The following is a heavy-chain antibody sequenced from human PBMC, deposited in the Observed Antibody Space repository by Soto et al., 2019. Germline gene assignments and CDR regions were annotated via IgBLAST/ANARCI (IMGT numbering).Heavy chain of an antibody. CDR1: GFTVSSNY. CDR3: ARDLGYSSGWYSSKTTFVAAFDI. Sequence: GGSLRLSCAASGFTVSSNYMSWVRQAPGKGLEWVSVIYSGGSTYYADSVKGRFTISRDNSKNTLYLQMNSLRAEDTAVYYCARDLGYSSGWYSSKTTFVAAFDIWGQGTMVTVSS. V-gene: IGHV3-66*01. D-gene: IGHD6-19*01. J-gene: IGHJ3*02. CDR2: IYSGGST.